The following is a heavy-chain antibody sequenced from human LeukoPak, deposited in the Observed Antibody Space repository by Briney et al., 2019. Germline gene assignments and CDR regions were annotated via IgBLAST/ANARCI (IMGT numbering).Heavy chain of an antibody. CDR3: ARDARGQRSVY. V-gene: IGHV3-30*04. CDR2: ISYDGSNK. CDR1: GFTFSSYA. D-gene: IGHD4-17*01. J-gene: IGHJ4*02. Sequence: GGSLRLSCAASGFTFSSYAMHWVRQAPGKGLEWVAVISYDGSNKYYADSVKGRFTISRDNSKNTLYLQMNSLRAEDTAVYYCARDARGQRSVYWGQGTLVTVSS.